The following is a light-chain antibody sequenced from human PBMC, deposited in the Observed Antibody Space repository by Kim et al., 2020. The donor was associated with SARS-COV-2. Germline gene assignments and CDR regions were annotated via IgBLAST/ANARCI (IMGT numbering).Light chain of an antibody. V-gene: IGKV3-20*01. J-gene: IGKJ1*01. CDR3: QQYGTSPWT. Sequence: SPGERATLSCRSSPSVSSSYLAWYQQKSGQAPRRLIYGASSRATGIPDRFSGSGSGTDFTLTISRLEPEDFAVYYCQQYGTSPWTFGQGTKVDIK. CDR1: PSVSSSY. CDR2: GAS.